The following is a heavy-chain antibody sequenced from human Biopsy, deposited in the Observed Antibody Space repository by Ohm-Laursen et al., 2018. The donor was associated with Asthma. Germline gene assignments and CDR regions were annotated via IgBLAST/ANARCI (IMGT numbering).Heavy chain of an antibody. CDR2: ISYDGNHK. Sequence: SLRLSCAASGFMFRSFGMHWVRQAPGKGLEWVAVISYDGNHKFYEDSVKGRFTISRDNSKNTLYLQMNSLRTEDTAVYYCTKRRGYSGHDNDYWGQGTLVSVSS. CDR1: GFMFRSFG. V-gene: IGHV3-30*18. CDR3: TKRRGYSGHDNDY. J-gene: IGHJ4*02. D-gene: IGHD5-12*01.